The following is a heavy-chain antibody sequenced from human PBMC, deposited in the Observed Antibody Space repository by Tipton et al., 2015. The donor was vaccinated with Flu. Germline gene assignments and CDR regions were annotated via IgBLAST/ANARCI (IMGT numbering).Heavy chain of an antibody. CDR3: AREGATVTTLWYFEN. J-gene: IGHJ4*02. CDR2: IIPIFDAA. Sequence: QVQLVQSGAEVRKPGSSVKVSCKASGGTFRSSAISWVRQAPGQGLEWMGRIIPIFDAAYYSEKFLGRATITADESTGTSYLELSSLRSEDTAVYYCAREGATVTTLWYFENWGQGTLVTVSS. CDR1: GGTFRSSA. V-gene: IGHV1-69*18. D-gene: IGHD4-17*01.